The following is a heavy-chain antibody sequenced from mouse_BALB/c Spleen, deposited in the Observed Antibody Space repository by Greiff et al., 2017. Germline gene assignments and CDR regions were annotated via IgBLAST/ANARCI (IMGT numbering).Heavy chain of an antibody. V-gene: IGHV2-2*02. J-gene: IGHJ4*01. CDR2: IWSGGST. D-gene: IGHD2-4*01. CDR1: GFSLTSYG. Sequence: QVQLQQSGPGLVQPSQSLSITCTVSGFSLTSYGVHWVRQSPGKGLEWLGVIWSGGSTDYNAAFISRLSISKDNSKSQVFFKMNSLQANDTAIYYCARREIYYDYDPYAMDYWGQGTSVTVSS. CDR3: ARREIYYDYDPYAMDY.